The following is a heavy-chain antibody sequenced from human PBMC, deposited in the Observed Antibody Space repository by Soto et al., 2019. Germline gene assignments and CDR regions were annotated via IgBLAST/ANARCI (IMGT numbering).Heavy chain of an antibody. V-gene: IGHV4-39*07. CDR2: VYYGGST. CDR1: GGSISSSSYY. D-gene: IGHD2-8*02. CDR3: AVSTGSSQYYFDS. J-gene: IGHJ4*02. Sequence: SETLSLTCTVSGGSISSSSYYWGWIRQPPGKGLEWIGNVYYGGSTYYNPSLKSRVTISVETSKSQFSLNLNSVAAADTAVYYCAVSTGSSQYYFDSVGQGALVTVSS.